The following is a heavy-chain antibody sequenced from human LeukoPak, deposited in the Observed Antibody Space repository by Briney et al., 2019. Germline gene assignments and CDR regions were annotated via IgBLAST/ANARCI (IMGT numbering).Heavy chain of an antibody. CDR1: GLTFSSYA. V-gene: IGHV3-23*01. Sequence: PGGSLRLSCAASGLTFSSYAMSWVRQAPGKGLEWVSALSGSGGSTYYADSVKGRFTISRDNSKNTLYLQMNSLRAEDTAVYYCAKVDLGYYDFWSGYDFDFWGQGTLVTVSS. CDR3: AKVDLGYYDFWSGYDFDF. J-gene: IGHJ4*02. CDR2: LSGSGGST. D-gene: IGHD3-3*01.